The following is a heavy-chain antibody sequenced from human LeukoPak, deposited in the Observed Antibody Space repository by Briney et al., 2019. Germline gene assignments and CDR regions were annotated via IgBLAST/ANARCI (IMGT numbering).Heavy chain of an antibody. CDR3: AKSAAAYYDLLSGYDAFDI. CDR2: IRYDGSKK. V-gene: IGHV3-30*02. Sequence: GGSLRLSCAASGFTFSSYGMHWVRQAPGKGLEWVAFIRYDGSKKYYADSVKGRFTISRDFSKNTLYLQMNRRRAEDTAVYFCAKSAAAYYDLLSGYDAFDIWGQGTTVTVSS. CDR1: GFTFSSYG. J-gene: IGHJ3*02. D-gene: IGHD3-3*01.